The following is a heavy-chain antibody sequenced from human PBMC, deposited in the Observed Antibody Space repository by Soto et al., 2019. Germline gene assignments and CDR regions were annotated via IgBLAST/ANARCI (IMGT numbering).Heavy chain of an antibody. J-gene: IGHJ4*02. CDR3: ARDPTGWSPPDY. CDR2: INPNSGGT. CDR1: GYTFTSYD. D-gene: IGHD2-8*01. V-gene: IGHV1-2*04. Sequence: ASVKVSCKASGYTFTSYDINWVRQAPGQGLEWMGWINPNSGGTNYAQKFQGWVTMTRDTSISTAYMELSRLRSDDTAVYYCARDPTGWSPPDYWGQGTLVTVSS.